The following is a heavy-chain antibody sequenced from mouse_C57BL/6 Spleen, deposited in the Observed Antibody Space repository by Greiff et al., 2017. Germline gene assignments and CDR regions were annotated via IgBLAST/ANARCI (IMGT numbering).Heavy chain of an antibody. Sequence: EVKLVESGGGLVKPGGSLKLSCAASGFTFSDYGMHWVRQAPEKGLEWVAYISSGSSTIYYADTVEGRFTISRDNAKNTLFLQMTSLRSEDTAMYYCARDYDGRYYFDYWGQGTTRTVSS. CDR1: GFTFSDYG. J-gene: IGHJ2*01. D-gene: IGHD2-3*01. V-gene: IGHV5-17*01. CDR2: ISSGSSTI. CDR3: ARDYDGRYYFDY.